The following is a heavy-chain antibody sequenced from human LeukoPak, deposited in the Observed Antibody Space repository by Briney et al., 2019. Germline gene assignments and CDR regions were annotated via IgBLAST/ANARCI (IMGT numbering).Heavy chain of an antibody. CDR1: GGTFSSYA. Sequence: ASVKVSCKASGGTFSSYAISWVRQAPGQRLEWMGGIIPIFGTANYAQKFQGRVTITTDESTSTAYMELSSLRSEDTAVYYCASSKYYYDSSGYGPLFGYWGQGTLVTVSS. D-gene: IGHD3-22*01. J-gene: IGHJ4*02. CDR2: IIPIFGTA. CDR3: ASSKYYYDSSGYGPLFGY. V-gene: IGHV1-69*05.